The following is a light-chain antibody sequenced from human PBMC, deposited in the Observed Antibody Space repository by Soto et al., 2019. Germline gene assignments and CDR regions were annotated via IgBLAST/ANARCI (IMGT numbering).Light chain of an antibody. CDR2: DAS. CDR3: KHHFSRLPIT. Sequence: DIQMTQSPSSLSASVGDRVTITCRASQSIVTYLNWYQQKPGKAPDLLIYDASSLHSGVPSRFRGSGSGTKFTLTISSLHPEDFATYYCKHHFSRLPITFGSGPKVDMK. V-gene: IGKV1-39*01. J-gene: IGKJ3*01. CDR1: QSIVTY.